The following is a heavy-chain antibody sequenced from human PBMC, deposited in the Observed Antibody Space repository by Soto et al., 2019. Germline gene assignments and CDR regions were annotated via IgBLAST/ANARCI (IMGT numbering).Heavy chain of an antibody. CDR1: GFTFSNYC. Sequence: EMQWVESGGDLVQPGGSLRLSCAASGFTFSNYCIHWVRQAPGKGLVWVSRISTDGSTTNYADSVKGRFTISRDNAQNLGYRQMNSLRADDTAVYFCAKGPDCSGGGWYYPGDYWAQGTLVTVSS. CDR3: AKGPDCSGGGWYYPGDY. D-gene: IGHD2-15*01. V-gene: IGHV3-74*01. J-gene: IGHJ4*02. CDR2: ISTDGSTT.